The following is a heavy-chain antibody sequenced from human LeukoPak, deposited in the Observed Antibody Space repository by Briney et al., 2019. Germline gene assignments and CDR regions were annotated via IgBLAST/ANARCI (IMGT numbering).Heavy chain of an antibody. Sequence: PSETLSLTCAVYGGSFSGYYWSWLRQPPGKGLEWIGEINHSGSTNYNPSLKSRVTISVDTSKNQFSLKLSSVTAADTAVYYCASYYRFDYMDVWGKGTTVTVSS. J-gene: IGHJ6*03. CDR2: INHSGST. D-gene: IGHD3-22*01. CDR1: GGSFSGYY. CDR3: ASYYRFDYMDV. V-gene: IGHV4-34*01.